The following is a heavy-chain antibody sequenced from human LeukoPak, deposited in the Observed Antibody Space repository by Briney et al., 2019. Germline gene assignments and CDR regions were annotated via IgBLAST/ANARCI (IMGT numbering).Heavy chain of an antibody. CDR1: GGSISSYY. J-gene: IGHJ2*01. Sequence: SETLSLTCTVSGGSISSYYWSWIRQPAGKGLEWIGRIYTSGSTNYNPSLKSRVTMSVDTSKKQFSLKLSSVTAADTAVYYCASHDSPNWYFDLWGRGTLVTVSS. CDR2: IYTSGST. CDR3: ASHDSPNWYFDL. V-gene: IGHV4-4*07. D-gene: IGHD2-15*01.